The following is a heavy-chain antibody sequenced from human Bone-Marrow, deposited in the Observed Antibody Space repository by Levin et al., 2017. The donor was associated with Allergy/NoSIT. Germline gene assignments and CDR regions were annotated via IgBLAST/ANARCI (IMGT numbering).Heavy chain of an antibody. Sequence: GGSLRLSCVTSGFTFSSYDMYWVRQTRGKGLEWVSAIGTGGETYYPGPVQGRFTISRENAKKSLYLQINSLSVGDTGVYYCARVALGYCSGRICSPYLAVWGQGTTVTVSS. CDR3: ARVALGYCSGRICSPYLAV. J-gene: IGHJ6*02. V-gene: IGHV3-13*01. CDR1: GFTFSSYD. CDR2: IGTGGET. D-gene: IGHD2-15*01.